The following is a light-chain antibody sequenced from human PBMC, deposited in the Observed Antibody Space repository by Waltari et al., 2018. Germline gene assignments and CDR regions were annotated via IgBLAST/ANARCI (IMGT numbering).Light chain of an antibody. CDR1: QSVSRN. Sequence: EIVLTQSPGTLSLSPGERATLSCRASQSVSRNLAWYQQQPGQAPRLLIYDASIRATGIPDRFSGSGSGTDFSLTISRLEPEDFAVYYCQKYGTLPATFGQGTKVEIK. CDR3: QKYGTLPAT. J-gene: IGKJ1*01. V-gene: IGKV3-20*01. CDR2: DAS.